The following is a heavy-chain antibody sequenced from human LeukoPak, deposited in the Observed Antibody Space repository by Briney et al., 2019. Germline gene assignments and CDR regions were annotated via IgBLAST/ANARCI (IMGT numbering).Heavy chain of an antibody. J-gene: IGHJ3*02. CDR2: ISAYNGNT. CDR1: GYTFTSYG. V-gene: IGHV1-18*01. Sequence: ASVKVSCKASGYTFTSYGISWVRQAPGQGLEWMGWISAYNGNTNYAQKLQGRVTMTTDTSTSTAYMELRSLRSDDTAVYYCARRELLWFGELLSDAFDIWGQGTMVTVSS. CDR3: ARRELLWFGELLSDAFDI. D-gene: IGHD3-10*01.